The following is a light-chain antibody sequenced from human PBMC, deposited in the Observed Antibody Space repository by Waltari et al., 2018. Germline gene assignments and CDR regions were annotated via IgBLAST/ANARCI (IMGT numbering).Light chain of an antibody. V-gene: IGLV2-14*01. Sequence: QSALTQPASVYGSPGQSITIPCTGSSRDVGGYYYVSWYQQHPGKAPKLIFYDFDVCKRPSGVSDRFSSSKSGNTASLTISGLQADDEADYYCSSYSSSNTWVFGGGTKLTVL. J-gene: IGLJ3*02. CDR3: SSYSSSNTWV. CDR2: DVC. CDR1: SRDVGGYYY.